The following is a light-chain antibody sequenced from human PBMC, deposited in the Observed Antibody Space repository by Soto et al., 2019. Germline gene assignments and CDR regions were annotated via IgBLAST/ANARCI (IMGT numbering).Light chain of an antibody. V-gene: IGLV2-18*01. CDR1: SSDVGSYSR. Sequence: QSALTQPPSVSGSPGQSVTISCTGTSSDVGSYSRVSWYQQPPGTAPKLMIYEVSNRPSGVPDRFSGSKSGNTASLTISGLQAEDEADYYCSLYTSSSTFVFGGGTKVTVL. J-gene: IGLJ2*01. CDR3: SLYTSSSTFV. CDR2: EVS.